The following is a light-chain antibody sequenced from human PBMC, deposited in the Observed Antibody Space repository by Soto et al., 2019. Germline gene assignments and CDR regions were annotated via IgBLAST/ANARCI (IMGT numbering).Light chain of an antibody. CDR2: HVG. V-gene: IGLV2-11*01. Sequence: QSALTQPRSVSGSPGQSVTISCTGTSSDVGGWNYVSWYQQHPGKAPQLMIYHVGERPSDVPDRFSGYKSGNTASLTISAVQAEDEADYSCCSYAGSYSWVFGGGTKLTVL. CDR1: SSDVGGWNY. J-gene: IGLJ3*02. CDR3: CSYAGSYSWV.